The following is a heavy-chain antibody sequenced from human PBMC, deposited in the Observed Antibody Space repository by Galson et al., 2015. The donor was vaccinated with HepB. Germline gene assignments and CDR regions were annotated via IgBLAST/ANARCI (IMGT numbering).Heavy chain of an antibody. D-gene: IGHD2-21*01. Sequence: SLRLSCAASGFTFSSYAMNWVRQAPGKGPEWLSFVSSSSRTMSYAESVKGRFTVSRDNAWNSLHLQMNSLRAEDTAVYYCAKDLGSGCYTIDYWGQGTLVTVSS. CDR2: VSSSSRTM. J-gene: IGHJ4*02. CDR1: GFTFSSYA. V-gene: IGHV3-48*01. CDR3: AKDLGSGCYTIDY.